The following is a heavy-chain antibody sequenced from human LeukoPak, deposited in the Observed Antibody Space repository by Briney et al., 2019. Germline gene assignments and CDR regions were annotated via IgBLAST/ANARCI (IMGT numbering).Heavy chain of an antibody. D-gene: IGHD6-13*01. CDR3: TRDGLPGVRDGSRGRYNWFDP. J-gene: IGHJ5*02. Sequence: GASVKVSCKASGYSFTSFGINWVRQAPGQGLEYLGWISAYNGNTNYAQNFQGRVTIATDTSTSTAYMELRSLRFDDTAVYYCTRDGLPGVRDGSRGRYNWFDPWGQGTLVTVSS. V-gene: IGHV1-18*01. CDR1: GYSFTSFG. CDR2: ISAYNGNT.